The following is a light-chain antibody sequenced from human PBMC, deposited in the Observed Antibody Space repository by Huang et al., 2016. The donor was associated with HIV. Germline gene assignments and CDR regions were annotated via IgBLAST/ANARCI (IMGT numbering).Light chain of an antibody. Sequence: IVLTQSPATLSLSPGERATLTCGASQSVRNTYLAWYQQKPGLAPRRLIEDAHVRATGIPDRFSGSGSGTDFTLTISRLEPEDFAMYYCQQYSTSSYTFGQGTKVDI. CDR1: QSVRNTY. CDR3: QQYSTSSYT. CDR2: DAH. J-gene: IGKJ2*01. V-gene: IGKV3D-20*01.